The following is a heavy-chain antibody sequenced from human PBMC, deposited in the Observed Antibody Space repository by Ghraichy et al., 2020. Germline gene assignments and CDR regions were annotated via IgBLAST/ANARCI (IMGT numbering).Heavy chain of an antibody. CDR3: ARVKELVGATPFRAFDI. J-gene: IGHJ3*02. V-gene: IGHV1-2*02. D-gene: IGHD1-26*01. Sequence: ASVKVSCKASGYTFTDHYMHWVRQAPGQGLEWMGWINPNSGGTNYAQKFQGRVTMTRDTSISTAYMELSRLRSDDTAVYYCARVKELVGATPFRAFDIWGQGTLVTVSS. CDR1: GYTFTDHY. CDR2: INPNSGGT.